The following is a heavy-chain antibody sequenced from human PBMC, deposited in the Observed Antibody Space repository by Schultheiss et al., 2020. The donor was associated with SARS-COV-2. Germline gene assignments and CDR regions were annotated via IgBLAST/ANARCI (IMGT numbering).Heavy chain of an antibody. CDR1: GGSISNYY. CDR3: ARGGGDGMDV. Sequence: SETLSLTCSVSGGSISNYYWSWIRQPPGKGLEWIGRIYTSGSTNYNPSLKSRVTISVDTSKNQFSLKLSSVTAADTAVYYCARGGGDGMDVWGQGTTVTVSS. CDR2: IYTSGST. V-gene: IGHV4-4*07. D-gene: IGHD3-16*01. J-gene: IGHJ6*02.